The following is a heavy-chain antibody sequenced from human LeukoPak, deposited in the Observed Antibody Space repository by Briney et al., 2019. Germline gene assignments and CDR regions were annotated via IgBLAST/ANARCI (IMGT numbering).Heavy chain of an antibody. V-gene: IGHV3-74*01. D-gene: IGHD5-18*01. J-gene: IGHJ4*02. Sequence: GGSLRLSCAASGFTFSSYWMHWVRHAPGKGLVWVSRINSDGSSTSYADSVKGRFTISRDNAKNTLYLQMNSLRAEDTAVYYCARDQRYGIFDYWGQGTLVTVSS. CDR2: INSDGSST. CDR1: GFTFSSYW. CDR3: ARDQRYGIFDY.